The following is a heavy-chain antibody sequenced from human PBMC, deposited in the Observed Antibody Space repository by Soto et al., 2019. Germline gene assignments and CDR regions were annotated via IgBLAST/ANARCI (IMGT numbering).Heavy chain of an antibody. Sequence: PSETLSLTCTVSGGSIKNYYWSWIRQSAGKALEWIGRIYTRGSTKYNPSLKSRVTMSVDTSKNQFSLKLNSVTAADTAVYYCVRQRGNYFDFWGQGTLVTVSS. V-gene: IGHV4-4*07. D-gene: IGHD3-10*01. J-gene: IGHJ4*02. CDR3: VRQRGNYFDF. CDR2: IYTRGST. CDR1: GGSIKNYY.